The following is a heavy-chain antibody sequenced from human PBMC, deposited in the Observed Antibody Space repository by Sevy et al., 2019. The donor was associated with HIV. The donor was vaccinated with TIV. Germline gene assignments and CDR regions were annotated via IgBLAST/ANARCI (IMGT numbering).Heavy chain of an antibody. V-gene: IGHV4-61*01. CDR3: AREIYFYENSGFYYFDS. D-gene: IGHD3-22*01. Sequence: SETLSLTCNVSGASVSSGKSYWTWIRQPPGKDLEWIGHVSYSGRTNYNPSLKSRVTISEDTSKNQFSLSLNSVTAADTATYYCAREIYFYENSGFYYFDSWGLGILVTVSS. CDR2: VSYSGRT. CDR1: GASVSSGKSY. J-gene: IGHJ4*02.